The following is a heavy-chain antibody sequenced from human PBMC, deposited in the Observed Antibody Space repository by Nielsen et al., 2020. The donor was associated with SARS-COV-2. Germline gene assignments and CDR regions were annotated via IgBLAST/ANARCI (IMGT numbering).Heavy chain of an antibody. Sequence: ISCKGSGYSFTSPWITWVRQMPGKGLEWMGRIDPRDSYVDYSPSFQGHVAISADKSISTAYLQWSSLKASDTAMYYCARYASEYYYYYYMDVWGTGTTVTVPS. CDR3: ARYASEYYYYYYMDV. J-gene: IGHJ6*03. D-gene: IGHD2-2*01. CDR1: GYSFTSPW. V-gene: IGHV5-10-1*01. CDR2: IDPRDSYV.